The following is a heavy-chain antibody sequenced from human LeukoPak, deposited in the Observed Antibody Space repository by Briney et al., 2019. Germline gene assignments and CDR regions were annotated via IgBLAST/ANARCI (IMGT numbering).Heavy chain of an antibody. CDR2: IYYSGST. Sequence: PSETLSLTCTVSGGSISSYYWSWIRQPPGKGLEWIGYIYYSGSTNYNPSLKSRVTISVDTSKNQFPLKLSSVTAADTAVYYCVRGPPWGNAFDIWGQGTMVTVSS. V-gene: IGHV4-59*01. J-gene: IGHJ3*02. D-gene: IGHD3-16*01. CDR3: VRGPPWGNAFDI. CDR1: GGSISSYY.